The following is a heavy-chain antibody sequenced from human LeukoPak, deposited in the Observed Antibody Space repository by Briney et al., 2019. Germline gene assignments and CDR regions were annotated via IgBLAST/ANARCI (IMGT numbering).Heavy chain of an antibody. D-gene: IGHD5-12*01. CDR2: ISGSGGST. J-gene: IGHJ4*02. CDR1: GFTFSNYA. V-gene: IGHV3-23*01. CDR3: AKDLGLYSGYDFSPFDY. Sequence: GGSLRLSCAASGFTFSNYAMSWVRQAPGKGLEWVSSISGSGGSTDSVKGRFIISRDNSKNTLYLQMNSLRAEDTAVYYCAKDLGLYSGYDFSPFDYWGQGTLVTVSS.